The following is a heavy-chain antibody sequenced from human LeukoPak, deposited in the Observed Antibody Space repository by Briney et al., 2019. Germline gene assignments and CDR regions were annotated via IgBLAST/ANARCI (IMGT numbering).Heavy chain of an antibody. CDR2: IYSGGST. CDR1: GFTVSSNY. CDR3: ARDKLLYYYYYGMDV. Sequence: GGSLRLSCAASGFTVSSNYMSWVRQAPGKGLEWVSVIYSGGSTYYADSVKGRFTISRDNSNNTLYLQMNSLRAEDTAVYYCARDKLLYYYYYGMDVWGQGTTVTVSS. D-gene: IGHD3-10*01. J-gene: IGHJ6*02. V-gene: IGHV3-53*01.